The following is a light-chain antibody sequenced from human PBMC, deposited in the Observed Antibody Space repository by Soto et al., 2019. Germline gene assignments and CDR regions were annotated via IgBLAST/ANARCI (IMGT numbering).Light chain of an antibody. CDR1: QSVRTY. CDR3: HQRSNWPRT. CDR2: DTS. V-gene: IGKV3-11*01. Sequence: EIVLTQSPATLSLSPGERATLSCRASQSVRTYLVWYQQKPGQAPRLLIYDTSTRATGVPARFSGSGSGTDFTLTISSLEPEDFAVYYCHQRSNWPRTFGGGTKGEIK. J-gene: IGKJ4*01.